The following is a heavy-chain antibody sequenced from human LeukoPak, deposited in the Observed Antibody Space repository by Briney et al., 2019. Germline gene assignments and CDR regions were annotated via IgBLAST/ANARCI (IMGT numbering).Heavy chain of an antibody. D-gene: IGHD3-10*01. CDR2: IKTKDDGATT. J-gene: IGHJ4*02. CDR1: GFTFDNAW. CDR3: ALGGWGF. V-gene: IGHV3-15*01. Sequence: GGSLRLSCAASGFTFDNAWMTWVRQAPGKGLEWVGRIKTKDDGATTDYAAPVKGIFTMSRDDSKNTLYLQMNSLKTEDTAVYYCALGGWGFWGQGTLVIVSS.